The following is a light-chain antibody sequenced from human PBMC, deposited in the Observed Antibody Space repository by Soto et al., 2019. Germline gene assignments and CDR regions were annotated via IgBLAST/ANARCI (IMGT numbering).Light chain of an antibody. CDR2: GAS. Sequence: EIVLTQSPGTLSLSPGERATLSCWASQSVSFSYVAWYQQKPGQAPRLLIYGASSRAAGIPKRFSGSGSGTDFTLTISRLEPEDFATYYCQQADTFPWTFGQGTKVEIK. V-gene: IGKV3-20*01. CDR1: QSVSFSY. CDR3: QQADTFPWT. J-gene: IGKJ1*01.